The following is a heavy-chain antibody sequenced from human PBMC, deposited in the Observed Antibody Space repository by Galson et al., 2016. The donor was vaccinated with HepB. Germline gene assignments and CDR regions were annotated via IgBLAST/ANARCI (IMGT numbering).Heavy chain of an antibody. J-gene: IGHJ4*02. CDR3: AHYAEYYFDY. CDR2: DDR. V-gene: IGHV2-5*01. Sequence: DDRYYSPSLKSRLTITKDTSKNQVVLTMTNMDPVDTATYYCAHYAEYYFDYWGQGALVTVSS. D-gene: IGHD3-10*01.